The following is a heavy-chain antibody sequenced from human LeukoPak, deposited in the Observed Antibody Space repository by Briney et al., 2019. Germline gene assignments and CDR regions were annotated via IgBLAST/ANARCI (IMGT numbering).Heavy chain of an antibody. V-gene: IGHV4-34*01. CDR1: GGSFSGYY. CDR3: ARGGYDYVWGSYRYLSY. D-gene: IGHD3-16*02. J-gene: IGHJ4*02. CDR2: INHSGST. Sequence: SETLSLTCAVYGGSFSGYYWSWIRQPPGKGLEWIGEINHSGSTNYNPSLKSRVTISVDTSKNQFSLKLSSVTAADTAVYHCARGGYDYVWGSYRYLSYWGQGTLVTVSS.